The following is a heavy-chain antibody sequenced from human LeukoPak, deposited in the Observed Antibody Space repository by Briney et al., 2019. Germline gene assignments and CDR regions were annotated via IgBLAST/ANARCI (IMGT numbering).Heavy chain of an antibody. J-gene: IGHJ4*02. CDR3: ARGYCSSTSCYAGGY. CDR1: GFTFDDYA. Sequence: GRSLRLSCAASGFTFDDYAMHWVRQAPGKGLEWVSGISWNSGSIGYADSVKGRFTISRDNAKNSLYLQMNSLRAEDTALYYCARGYCSSTSCYAGGYWGQGTLVTVSS. V-gene: IGHV3-9*01. D-gene: IGHD2-2*01. CDR2: ISWNSGSI.